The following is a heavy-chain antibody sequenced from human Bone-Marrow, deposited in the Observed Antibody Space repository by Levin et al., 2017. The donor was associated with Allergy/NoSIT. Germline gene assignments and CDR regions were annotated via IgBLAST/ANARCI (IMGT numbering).Heavy chain of an antibody. Sequence: GGSLRLSCAASGFIFNTYIMHWVRQAPGKGLEWVATISSDGRSDYYTDSVKGRFTISRDNSKNTLYLQLNSVRPEDTAVYYCSRDMKGEREILLKLYKIPYQYSHYGMDVWGQGTTVTVSS. V-gene: IGHV3-30*04. CDR2: ISSDGRSD. J-gene: IGHJ6*02. D-gene: IGHD2-8*01. CDR1: GFIFNTYI. CDR3: SRDMKGEREILLKLYKIPYQYSHYGMDV.